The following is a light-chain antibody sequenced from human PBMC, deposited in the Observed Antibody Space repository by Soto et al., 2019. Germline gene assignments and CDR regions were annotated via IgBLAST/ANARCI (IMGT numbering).Light chain of an antibody. Sequence: EIVLTQSPGTLSLSPGERATLSCRASQSVSSSYLAWYQQKPGQAPRLLMYAASSRATGIPDRFSGSGSGTDFTLTISGLEPEDFAVYYCQQYGSSPPYTFGQGTKLEIK. CDR1: QSVSSSY. CDR3: QQYGSSPPYT. V-gene: IGKV3-20*01. J-gene: IGKJ2*01. CDR2: AAS.